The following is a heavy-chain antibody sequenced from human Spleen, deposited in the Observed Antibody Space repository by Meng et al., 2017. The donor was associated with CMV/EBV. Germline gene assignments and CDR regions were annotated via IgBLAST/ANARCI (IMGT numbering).Heavy chain of an antibody. V-gene: IGHV4-30-4*06. J-gene: IGHJ1*01. CDR3: ARDAEEGYCSSSKCSPSYFHH. D-gene: IGHD2-2*01. CDR1: Y. Sequence: YWNWIRQQPGKGPEWIGNIYYSGTTYYNPSLKSRILISRDTSKNRFSLKLTSVTAADTAVYYCARDAEEGYCSSSKCSPSYFHHWGPGILVTVSS. CDR2: IYYSGTT.